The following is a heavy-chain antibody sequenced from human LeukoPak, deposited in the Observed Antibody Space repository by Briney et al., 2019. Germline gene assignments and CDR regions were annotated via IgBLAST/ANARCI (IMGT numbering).Heavy chain of an antibody. CDR2: ISGSGGST. V-gene: IGHV3-23*01. CDR3: EKGARQITIFGVVIIGDYYYMDV. D-gene: IGHD3-3*01. CDR1: GFTFSSYA. Sequence: GGSLRLSCAASGFTFSSYAMSWVRQAPGKGLEWVSAISGSGGSTYYADSVKGRFTISRDNSKNTLYLQMNSLRAEDTAVYYCEKGARQITIFGVVIIGDYYYMDVWGKGTTVTVSS. J-gene: IGHJ6*03.